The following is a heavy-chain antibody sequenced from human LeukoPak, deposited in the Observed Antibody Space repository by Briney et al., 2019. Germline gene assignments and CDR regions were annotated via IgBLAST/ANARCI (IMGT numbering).Heavy chain of an antibody. D-gene: IGHD3-3*01. Sequence: GGSLRLSCAASGFTFSSYAMHWVRQAPGKGLEWVGFVRTKADGGTTEYAASVTGRFTISRDDSKFIAHLQMDTLQIEDTAVYYCTRGFAADWGQGALVTVSS. CDR1: GFTFSSYA. CDR3: TRGFAAD. V-gene: IGHV3-49*04. CDR2: VRTKADGGTT. J-gene: IGHJ4*02.